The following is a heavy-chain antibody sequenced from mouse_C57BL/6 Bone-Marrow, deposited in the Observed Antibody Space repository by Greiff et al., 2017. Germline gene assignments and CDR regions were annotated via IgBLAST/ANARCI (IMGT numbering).Heavy chain of an antibody. Sequence: EVKLMESGPGLVKPSQSLSLTCSVTGYSITSGYYWNWIRQFPGNKLEWMGYISYDGSNNYNPSLKNRISITRDTSKNQFFLKLNSVTTEDTATYYCARNDLPYWGQGTLVTVSA. CDR3: ARNDLPY. CDR1: GYSITSGYY. D-gene: IGHD5-1*01. V-gene: IGHV3-6*01. J-gene: IGHJ3*01. CDR2: ISYDGSN.